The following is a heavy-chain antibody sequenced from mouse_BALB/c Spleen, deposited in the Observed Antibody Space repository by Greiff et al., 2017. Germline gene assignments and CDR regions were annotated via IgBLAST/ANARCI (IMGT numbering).Heavy chain of an antibody. V-gene: IGHV1-81*01. Sequence: QVQLQQSGAELARPGGSVKLSCTASGYTFTSYDMTWVSQSTGKGLEWIGNICPGSGNTYYTDSVKGRATLTGDKSSNTPYMQLSSLTSEDSAVYYCARHGNYVYAMDYWGQGTSVTVSS. D-gene: IGHD2-1*01. CDR2: ICPGSGNT. CDR3: ARHGNYVYAMDY. J-gene: IGHJ4*01. CDR1: GYTFTSYD.